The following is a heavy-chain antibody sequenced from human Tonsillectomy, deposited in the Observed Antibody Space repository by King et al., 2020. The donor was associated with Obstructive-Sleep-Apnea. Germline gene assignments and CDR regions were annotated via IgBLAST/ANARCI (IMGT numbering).Heavy chain of an antibody. CDR2: IYSGGST. V-gene: IGHV3-53*04. CDR3: AMGSGNYYDSSGYYYPFDY. J-gene: IGHJ4*02. Sequence: VQLVESGGGLVQAGGSLRLSCTASGFTVSSNYMSCVRQAPGKGLEWVSVIYSGGSTYYSDPVKGLFTFSRHNSKNTVYLQMNSLRTEDTAVYFCAMGSGNYYDSSGYYYPFDYWGQGTLVTASS. CDR1: GFTVSSNY. D-gene: IGHD3-22*01.